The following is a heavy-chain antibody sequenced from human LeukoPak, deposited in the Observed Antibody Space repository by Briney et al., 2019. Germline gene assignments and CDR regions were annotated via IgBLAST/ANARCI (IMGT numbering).Heavy chain of an antibody. CDR2: INPSGGST. Sequence: ASVKVSCKASGYTFTSYYTHWVRQAPGQGLEWMGIINPSGGSTSYAQKFQGRVTMTRDTSTSTVYMELSSLRSEDTAVYYCARETHDYSNYGLDYYYYYYMDVWGKGTTVTVSS. V-gene: IGHV1-46*01. J-gene: IGHJ6*03. D-gene: IGHD4-11*01. CDR3: ARETHDYSNYGLDYYYYYYMDV. CDR1: GYTFTSYY.